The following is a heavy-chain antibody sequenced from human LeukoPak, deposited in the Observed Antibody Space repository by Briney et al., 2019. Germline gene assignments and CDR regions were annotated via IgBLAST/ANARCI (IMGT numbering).Heavy chain of an antibody. CDR1: GFSLSTSGVG. V-gene: IGHV2-5*02. D-gene: IGHD3-9*01. CDR3: AHLEGILTGSHAFDI. Sequence: SGPTLVNPTQTLTLTCTFSGFSLSTSGVGVGWIRQPPGKSLEWLALIYWDDDKRYSPSLKSRLTITKDTSKNQVVLTMTNMDPVDTATYDCAHLEGILTGSHAFDIWGQGTMVTVSS. CDR2: IYWDDDK. J-gene: IGHJ3*02.